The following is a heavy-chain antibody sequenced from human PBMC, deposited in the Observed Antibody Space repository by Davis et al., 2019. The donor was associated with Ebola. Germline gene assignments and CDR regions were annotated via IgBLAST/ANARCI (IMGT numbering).Heavy chain of an antibody. CDR3: ARDLLNEIVIPTYFDS. Sequence: GESLKISCAASGFTFSSYSMNWVRQAPGKGLEWVSYISSSSSTIHYADSVKGRFTISRDNARNSLYLQMNGLRDEDTAVYYCARDLLNEIVIPTYFDSWGQGTLVTVSS. J-gene: IGHJ4*02. CDR1: GFTFSSYS. D-gene: IGHD3-10*01. V-gene: IGHV3-48*02. CDR2: ISSSSSTI.